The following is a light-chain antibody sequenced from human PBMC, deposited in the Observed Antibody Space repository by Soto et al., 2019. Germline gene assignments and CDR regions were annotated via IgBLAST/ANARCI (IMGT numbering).Light chain of an antibody. CDR3: CSYAGHYTFV. V-gene: IGLV2-11*01. CDR1: STDVGGYNY. Sequence: QSVLTQHRSVSGSPGQSVTLSCTGTSTDVGGYNYVTWYQQYPGKAPNVMVYDVKTRPSGVTDRLSGTKTGNTASLTISGRQAEDEADYYYCSYAGHYTFVFGTGAKLTVL. CDR2: DVK. J-gene: IGLJ1*01.